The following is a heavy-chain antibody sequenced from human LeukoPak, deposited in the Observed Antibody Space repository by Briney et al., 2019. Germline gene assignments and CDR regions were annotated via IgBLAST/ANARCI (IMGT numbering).Heavy chain of an antibody. CDR2: ISAYNGNT. CDR3: ASVYKYGMDV. CDR1: GYTFTNFA. J-gene: IGHJ6*02. Sequence: ASVKVSCKASGYTFTNFAISWVRQAPGQGLEWMGWISAYNGNTNYAQKLQGRVTMTTDTSTTTAYMELRSLRSDDTAVYYCASVYKYGMDVWGQGTTVIVSS. V-gene: IGHV1-18*01.